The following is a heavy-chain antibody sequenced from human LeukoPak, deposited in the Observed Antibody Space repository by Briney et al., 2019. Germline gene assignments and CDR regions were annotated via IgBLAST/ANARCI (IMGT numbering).Heavy chain of an antibody. D-gene: IGHD4-17*01. CDR2: IFSGGST. CDR3: ARGSMTTVTKIDY. J-gene: IGHJ4*02. Sequence: GGSLRLSCAASGFTFSDYYMSWVRQAPGKGLEWVSIIFSGGSTYYADSVKGRFTISRDNSKNTLYLQMNSLRAEDTAVYYCARGSMTTVTKIDYWGQGTLVTVSS. V-gene: IGHV3-53*01. CDR1: GFTFSDYY.